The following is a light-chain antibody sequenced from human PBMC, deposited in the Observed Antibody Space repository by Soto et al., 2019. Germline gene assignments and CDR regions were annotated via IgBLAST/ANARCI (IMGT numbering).Light chain of an antibody. V-gene: IGKV3-11*01. J-gene: IGKJ1*01. CDR3: QERTGWPPWT. CDR1: QSVSLS. Sequence: EIVLTQSPATLSLSPGGKATLSYLSSQSVSLSFAWYQQTPVHAPRLLIYYSSKRTSCFPARFSGSGSGTDFTLTISSLEPEGFAAYYCQERTGWPPWTFGQGTKV. CDR2: YSS.